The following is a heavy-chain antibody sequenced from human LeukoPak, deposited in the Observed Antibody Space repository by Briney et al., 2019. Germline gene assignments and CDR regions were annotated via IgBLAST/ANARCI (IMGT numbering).Heavy chain of an antibody. V-gene: IGHV3-48*04. CDR3: ARDRLEAVTDDDYFDY. CDR1: GFTFSSYS. Sequence: GGSLRLSCAASGFTFSSYSMNWVRQAPGKGLEWVSYISSSGSTIYYADSVKGRVTISRGNAKNSLYLQMNSLRAEDTGVYYCARDRLEAVTDDDYFDYWGQGTLVTVSS. J-gene: IGHJ4*02. D-gene: IGHD2-21*02. CDR2: ISSSGSTI.